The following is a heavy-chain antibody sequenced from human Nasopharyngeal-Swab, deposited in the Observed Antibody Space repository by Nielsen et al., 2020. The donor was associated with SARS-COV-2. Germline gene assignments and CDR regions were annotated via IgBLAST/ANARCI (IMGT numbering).Heavy chain of an antibody. V-gene: IGHV3-33*01. CDR2: IWYDGSNK. J-gene: IGHJ4*02. CDR1: GFTFSSYG. CDR3: ARDFPFGGDVVY. D-gene: IGHD3-10*01. Sequence: GESLKISCAASGFTFSSYGMHWVRQAPSKGLEWVAVIWYDGSNKYYADSVKGRFTISRDNSKNTPYLQMNSLRAEDTAVYYCARDFPFGGDVVYWGQGTLVTSPQ.